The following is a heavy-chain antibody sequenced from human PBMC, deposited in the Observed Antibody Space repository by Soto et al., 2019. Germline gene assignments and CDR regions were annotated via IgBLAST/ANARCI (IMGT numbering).Heavy chain of an antibody. CDR1: GDSVSSNSAA. CDR2: TYYRSKWYN. D-gene: IGHD2-8*01. J-gene: IGHJ5*02. V-gene: IGHV6-1*01. CDR3: AREGIVLMVYAILFSYKWFDP. Sequence: SQTLSLTCAISGDSVSSNSAAWNWIRQSPSRGLEWLGRTYYRSKWYNDYAVSVKSRITINPDTSKNQFSLQLNSVTPEDTAVYYCAREGIVLMVYAILFSYKWFDPWGRGTLVTVSS.